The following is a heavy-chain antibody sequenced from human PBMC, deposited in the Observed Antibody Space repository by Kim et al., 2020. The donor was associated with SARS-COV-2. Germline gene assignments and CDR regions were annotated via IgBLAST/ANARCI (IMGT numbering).Heavy chain of an antibody. CDR2: ISSSGSTI. CDR3: ARDFGLKWLVMISGYGMDV. D-gene: IGHD6-19*01. Sequence: GGSLRLSCAASGFTFSSYEMNWVRQAPGKGLELVSYISSSGSTIYYADSVKGRFTISRDNAKNSLYLQMNSLRAEDTAVYYCARDFGLKWLVMISGYGMDVWGQGTTVTVSS. V-gene: IGHV3-48*03. CDR1: GFTFSSYE. J-gene: IGHJ6*02.